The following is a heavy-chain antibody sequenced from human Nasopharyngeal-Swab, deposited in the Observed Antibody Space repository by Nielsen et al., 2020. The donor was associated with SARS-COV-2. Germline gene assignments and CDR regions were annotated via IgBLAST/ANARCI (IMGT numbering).Heavy chain of an antibody. CDR3: ARQSRGHCTNGVCYSGMDV. CDR2: IYPGDSDT. CDR1: GYSFTSYW. J-gene: IGHJ6*02. D-gene: IGHD2-8*01. Sequence: GESMKISCQGSGYSFTSYWIGWVRQMPGKGLEWMGIIYPGDSDTRYSPSFQGQVTISADKSISTAYLQWSSLKASDTAMYYCARQSRGHCTNGVCYSGMDVWGQGTTVTVSS. V-gene: IGHV5-51*01.